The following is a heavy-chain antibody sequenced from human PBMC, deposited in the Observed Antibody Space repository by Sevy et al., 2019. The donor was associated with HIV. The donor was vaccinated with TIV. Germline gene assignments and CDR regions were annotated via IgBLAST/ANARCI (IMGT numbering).Heavy chain of an antibody. Sequence: GGSLRLSCAASEFTVSNAWMSWVRQAPGKGLEWVGLIKSKTDGGTTDYAAPVKGRFTISRDDSKNTLYLQMSSLKNEDTAVYYCTTEALDGDEYVGESYRSYYFYGMDVWGQGTTVTVSS. CDR3: TTEALDGDEYVGESYRSYYFYGMDV. D-gene: IGHD3-16*02. CDR2: IKSKTDGGTT. V-gene: IGHV3-15*01. CDR1: EFTVSNAW. J-gene: IGHJ6*02.